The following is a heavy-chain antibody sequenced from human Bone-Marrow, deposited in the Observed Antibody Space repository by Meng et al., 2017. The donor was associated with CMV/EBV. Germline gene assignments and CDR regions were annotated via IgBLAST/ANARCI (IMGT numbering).Heavy chain of an antibody. V-gene: IGHV1-46*01. CDR1: GNSFTSSY. CDR2: INPSGGST. D-gene: IGHD3-22*01. Sequence: SVNVSCKASGNSFTSSYFHWVRQAPGQGLEWMGVINPSGGSTSYAQNFQGRVIMTRDTSTSTVYMEVSSLRSDDTAVYYCTRAPFSGYHVYWGQGTRVTVSS. CDR3: TRAPFSGYHVY. J-gene: IGHJ4*02.